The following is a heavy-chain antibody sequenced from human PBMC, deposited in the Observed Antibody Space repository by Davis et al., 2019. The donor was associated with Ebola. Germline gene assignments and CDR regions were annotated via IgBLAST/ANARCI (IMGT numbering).Heavy chain of an antibody. Sequence: PGGSLRLSCAASGFTVSSNYMSWVRQAPGKGLEWVSVIYSGGSTYYADSVKGRFTISRDNSKNTLYLQMNSLRAEDTAVYYCARDKGPRPDLEWLLYGGSWFDPWGQGTLVTVSS. V-gene: IGHV3-53*01. D-gene: IGHD3-3*01. J-gene: IGHJ5*02. CDR3: ARDKGPRPDLEWLLYGGSWFDP. CDR1: GFTVSSNY. CDR2: IYSGGST.